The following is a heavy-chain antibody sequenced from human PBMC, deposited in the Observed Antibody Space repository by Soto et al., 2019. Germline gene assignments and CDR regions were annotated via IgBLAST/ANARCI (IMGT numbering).Heavy chain of an antibody. CDR1: GGTFSSHT. CDR2: IIPALGTA. V-gene: IGHV1-69*08. CDR3: ARPDFGDYWYFDL. D-gene: IGHD4-17*01. J-gene: IGHJ2*01. Sequence: QDQLVQSGAEVKKPGSSVKVSCKASGGTFSSHTFSWVRQAPGQGLEWMGRIIPALGTATYAQKFQGRVTITAEESATTVYMELNSLSSEDTAVYYFARPDFGDYWYFDLWGRGTLVTVSS.